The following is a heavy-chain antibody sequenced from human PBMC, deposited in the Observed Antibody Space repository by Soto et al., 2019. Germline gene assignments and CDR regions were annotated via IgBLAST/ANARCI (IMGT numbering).Heavy chain of an antibody. CDR1: GGSISSGDYY. J-gene: IGHJ4*02. CDR2: IYKSGNGGNT. CDR3: PRRPYGPAFDS. V-gene: IGHV4-30-4*01. D-gene: IGHD4-17*01. Sequence: QVQLQESGTGLVKPSQTLSLTCTVSGGSISSGDYYWSWIRQPPGKGLQWIGYIYKSGNGGNTFYNASLKSRVTISIDTSSNQFTLKLSSVTAADAAVYYCPRRPYGPAFDSWGQGTLVIVSS.